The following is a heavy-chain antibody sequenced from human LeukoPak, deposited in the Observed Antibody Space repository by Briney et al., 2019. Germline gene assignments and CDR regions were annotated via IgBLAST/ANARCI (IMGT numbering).Heavy chain of an antibody. Sequence: PSETLSLTCTVSGGSISSYYWSWIRQPPGKGLEWIGYIYYSGSTNYNPSLKSRVTISVDTSKNQFSLKLSSVTAADTAVYYCARYTSETYYDFWSGYDWFDPWGQGTLVTVSS. CDR1: GGSISSYY. J-gene: IGHJ5*02. CDR2: IYYSGST. V-gene: IGHV4-59*01. D-gene: IGHD3-3*01. CDR3: ARYTSETYYDFWSGYDWFDP.